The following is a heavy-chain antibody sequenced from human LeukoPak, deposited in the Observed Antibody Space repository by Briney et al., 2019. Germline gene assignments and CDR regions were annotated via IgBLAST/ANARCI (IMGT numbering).Heavy chain of an antibody. D-gene: IGHD3-3*01. Sequence: SETLSLTCTVSGGSISSSSYCWGWIRQPPGQGLEWIVSIYYSGSTYYNPSLNSRVTIYVDTSKNQFSLKLRSVTAADTAVYYCARQSVWFLEWLSSYNWFDPWGQGTLVTVSS. CDR1: GGSISSSSYC. CDR2: IYYSGST. V-gene: IGHV4-39*01. J-gene: IGHJ5*02. CDR3: ARQSVWFLEWLSSYNWFDP.